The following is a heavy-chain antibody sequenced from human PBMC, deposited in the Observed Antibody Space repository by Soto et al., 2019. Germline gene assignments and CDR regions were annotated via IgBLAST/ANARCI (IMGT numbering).Heavy chain of an antibody. Sequence: GGSLRLSCAASGLSFRTYLMSWVRQAPGKGLEWVANIKQGGNEKFYVDSVKGRFTISRDNDKKSLYLQMDSLRVEDTAVYYCVGALTYEVPYYYYGMDVWGQGTTVTVSS. CDR1: GLSFRTYL. D-gene: IGHD3-16*01. CDR3: VGALTYEVPYYYYGMDV. CDR2: IKQGGNEK. V-gene: IGHV3-7*01. J-gene: IGHJ6*02.